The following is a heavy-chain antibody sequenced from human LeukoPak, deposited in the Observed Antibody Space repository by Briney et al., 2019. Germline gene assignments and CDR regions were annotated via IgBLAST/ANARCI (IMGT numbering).Heavy chain of an antibody. D-gene: IGHD3-22*01. J-gene: IGHJ4*02. CDR1: GYTFTGYY. CDR2: INPNSGGT. CDR3: ARDYYYDSSGYYSY. Sequence: GASVKVSCKASGYTFTGYYIHWVRQAPGQGLEWMGWINPNSGGTNYAQKFQGRVTMTRDTSISTAYMELSRLRSDDTAVYYCARDYYYDSSGYYSYWGQGTLVTVSS. V-gene: IGHV1-2*02.